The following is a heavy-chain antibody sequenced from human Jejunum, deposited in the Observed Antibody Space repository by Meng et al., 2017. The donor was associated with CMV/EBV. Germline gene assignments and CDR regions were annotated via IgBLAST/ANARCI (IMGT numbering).Heavy chain of an antibody. V-gene: IGHV4-30-4*08. CDR3: ARERFLEWFPNWFDP. CDR1: VSISSGDYY. CDR2: IYYSGST. D-gene: IGHD3-3*01. Sequence: VSISSGDYYWSWIRQPPGKGLEWIGYIYYSGSTYYNPSLKSRVTISVDTSKNQFSLKLSSVTAADTAVYYCARERFLEWFPNWFDPWGQGTLVTVSS. J-gene: IGHJ5*02.